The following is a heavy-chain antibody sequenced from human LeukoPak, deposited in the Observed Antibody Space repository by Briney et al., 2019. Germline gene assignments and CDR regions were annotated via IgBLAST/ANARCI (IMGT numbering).Heavy chain of an antibody. CDR2: ISSGSNHI. Sequence: GGSLRLSCAASGFTFSNYNMNWVRQAPGKGLEWVSSISSGSNHIYYADSVKGRFTISRDNAKNSLYLQMNSLRADDAAVYYCARDLRLWGQGTLVTVSS. CDR3: ARDLRL. V-gene: IGHV3-21*01. CDR1: GFTFSNYN. J-gene: IGHJ4*02.